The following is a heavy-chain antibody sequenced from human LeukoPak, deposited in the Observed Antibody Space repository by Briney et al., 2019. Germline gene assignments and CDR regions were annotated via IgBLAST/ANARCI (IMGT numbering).Heavy chain of an antibody. V-gene: IGHV3-23*01. CDR1: GFTFRSYA. Sequence: GGSLRLSCGVSGFTFRSYAMSWVRQAPGKGLEWVSGISGSGGSTYYADSVKGRFTISRDNSKNTLYLQMNSLRAEDTAVYYCANAGGEIAAAGNYWGQGTLVTVSS. CDR2: ISGSGGST. CDR3: ANAGGEIAAAGNY. D-gene: IGHD6-13*01. J-gene: IGHJ4*02.